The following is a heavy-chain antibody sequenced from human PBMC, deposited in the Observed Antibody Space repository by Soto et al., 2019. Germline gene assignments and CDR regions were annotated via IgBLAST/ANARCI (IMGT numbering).Heavy chain of an antibody. CDR1: GFTFSSYA. Sequence: GGSLRLSCAASGFTFSSYAMSWVRQAPGKWLEWVSAISGSGGSTYYADSVKGRFTISRDNSKNTLYLQMNSLRAEDTAVYYCAKDQSVATIKGNGMDVWGQGXTVTVYS. CDR3: AKDQSVATIKGNGMDV. D-gene: IGHD5-12*01. J-gene: IGHJ6*02. CDR2: ISGSGGST. V-gene: IGHV3-23*01.